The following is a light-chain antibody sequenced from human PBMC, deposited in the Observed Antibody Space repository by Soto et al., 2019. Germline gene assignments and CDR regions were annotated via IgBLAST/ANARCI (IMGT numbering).Light chain of an antibody. CDR2: GAS. CDR3: QQYNIWWT. CDR1: QSVSSN. Sequence: EIVMTQSPATLSVSPGERATLSCRASQSVSSNLAWYQQKPGQAPRLLISGASTRATGVPARFSGSGSETEFSLSISTLQSEPLALYYSQQYNIWWTFGQGTKVEIQ. V-gene: IGKV3-15*01. J-gene: IGKJ1*01.